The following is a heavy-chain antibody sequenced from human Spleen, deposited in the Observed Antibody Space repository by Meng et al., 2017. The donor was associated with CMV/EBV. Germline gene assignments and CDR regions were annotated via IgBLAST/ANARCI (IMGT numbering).Heavy chain of an antibody. CDR2: INPNSGGT. CDR3: ARQESGSYGY. V-gene: IGHV1-2*02. J-gene: IGHJ4*02. D-gene: IGHD1-26*01. CDR1: GYPFTGHY. Sequence: SCKASGYPFTGHYMHWVRQAPGQGLEWMGWINPNSGGTKYAKKFQDRVNMTRDTSISTAYMEVSRLTSDDTAVYYCARQESGSYGYWGQGTLVTVSS.